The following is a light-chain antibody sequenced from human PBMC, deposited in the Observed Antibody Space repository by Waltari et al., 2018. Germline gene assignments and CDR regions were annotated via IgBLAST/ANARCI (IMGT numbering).Light chain of an antibody. CDR1: QTVSSNY. CDR2: GAS. V-gene: IGKV3-20*01. J-gene: IGKJ4*01. CDR3: QQYGSSPQT. Sequence: EILLTQSLGTLSLSPGERATLSCRASQTVSSNYLAWYQHKPGQAPRLLIHGASSRATGIPDRFSGGGSGTDFTLTISRLEPEDFAVYYCQQYGSSPQTFGGGTKVEIK.